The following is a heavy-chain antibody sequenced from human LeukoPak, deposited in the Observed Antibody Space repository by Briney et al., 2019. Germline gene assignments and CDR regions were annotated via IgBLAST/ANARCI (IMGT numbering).Heavy chain of an antibody. D-gene: IGHD5-18*01. J-gene: IGHJ5*02. CDR1: GFTVSSNF. CDR3: ARDQVGYTYGTS. CDR2: IYSDENT. V-gene: IGHV3-66*01. Sequence: GGSLRLSCAASGFTVSSNFMSWVRQAPGKGLEWVSVIYSDENTHYADSVKGRFTISRDISKNTVYLQMDSLTVEDTAVYYCARDQVGYTYGTSWGQGTLVTVSS.